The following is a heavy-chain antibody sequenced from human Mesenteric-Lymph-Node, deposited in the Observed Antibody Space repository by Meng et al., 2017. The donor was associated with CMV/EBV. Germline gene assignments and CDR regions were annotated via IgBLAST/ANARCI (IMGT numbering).Heavy chain of an antibody. CDR3: ARGSSYDIMTGYFDY. CDR2: INHSGST. J-gene: IGHJ4*02. D-gene: IGHD3-9*01. Sequence: QWRLNRWGAGLLNPSETLSVTWAVYGGSFSGYYWNWIRQSPEKGLEWIGEINHSGSTTYNPSFTSRIIISVDTSTNQISLNMSSVTAADTAVYYCARGSSYDIMTGYFDYWGQGALVTVAS. CDR1: GGSFSGYY. V-gene: IGHV4-34*01.